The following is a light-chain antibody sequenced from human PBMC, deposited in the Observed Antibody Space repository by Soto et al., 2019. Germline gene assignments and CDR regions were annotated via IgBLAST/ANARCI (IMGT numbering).Light chain of an antibody. CDR3: SSYTSSSTLYF. J-gene: IGLJ1*01. CDR1: SSDVGGYNY. Sequence: QSALTQPASVSGSPGQSITISCTGTSSDVGGYNYVSWYQQHPGKAPKLMIYDVSNRPPGVSNRFSGSKSGNTASLTISGLQAEDEADYYCSSYTSSSTLYFFGTGTKLTVL. V-gene: IGLV2-14*01. CDR2: DVS.